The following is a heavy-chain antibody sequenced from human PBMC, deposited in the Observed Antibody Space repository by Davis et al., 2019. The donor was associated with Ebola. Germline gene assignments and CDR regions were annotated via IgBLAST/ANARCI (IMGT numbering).Heavy chain of an antibody. V-gene: IGHV1-46*01. CDR3: ARGGITMMVVPRDYYYGLDV. CDR2: INPSGGST. CDR1: GYTFTSYY. J-gene: IGHJ6*02. Sequence: ASVTVSCKASGYTFTSYYMHWVRQAPGQGLEWMGIINPSGGSTSYAQKLQGRVTMTRDTSTSTVYMELSRLRSDDTAVYFCARGGITMMVVPRDYYYGLDVWGQGTTVTVSS. D-gene: IGHD3-22*01.